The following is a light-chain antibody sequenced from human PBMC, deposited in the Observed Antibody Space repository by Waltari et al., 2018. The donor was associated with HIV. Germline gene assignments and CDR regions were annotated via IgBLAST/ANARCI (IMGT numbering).Light chain of an antibody. CDR1: SSNIGSND. Sequence: QSVLTQPPSVSAAPGQRVTISCSGSSSNIGSNDVSWYQQLPGTAPKLLIFDNDKRPAGMPDLFSGSKSGTSATLGITGLQTGDEADYYCGTWDSGLSAVVFGGGTKLTVL. J-gene: IGLJ3*02. V-gene: IGLV1-51*01. CDR2: DND. CDR3: GTWDSGLSAVV.